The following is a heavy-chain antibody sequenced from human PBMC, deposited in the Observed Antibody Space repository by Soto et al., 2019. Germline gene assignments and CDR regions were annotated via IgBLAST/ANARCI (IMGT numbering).Heavy chain of an antibody. J-gene: IGHJ5*02. CDR3: ARELERRGGWFDP. V-gene: IGHV3-21*01. CDR1: GFTFSSYS. Sequence: EVQLVESGGGLVKPGGSLRLSCAASGFTFSSYSMNWVRQAPGKGLEWVSSISSSSRNIYYVDSVKGRFTISRDNAKNSLYLQMNSLRAEYTAVYYCARELERRGGWFDPWGQGTLVTVSS. CDR2: ISSSSRNI. D-gene: IGHD1-1*01.